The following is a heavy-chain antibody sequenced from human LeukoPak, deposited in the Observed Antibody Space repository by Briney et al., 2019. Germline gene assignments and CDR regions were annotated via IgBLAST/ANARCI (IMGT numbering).Heavy chain of an antibody. CDR3: ARISQSSGGFYY. J-gene: IGHJ4*02. Sequence: SETLSLTCTVSGGSISNSGGFYWSWIRQHPGDGLEWIGFTSYRGSTYYNPSLKSRVSMSVDTSRSQFSLRLTSVTDEDTAVYYCARISQSSGGFYYWGQGTLVTVSS. D-gene: IGHD2-15*01. V-gene: IGHV4-31*02. CDR2: TSYRGST. CDR1: GGSISNSGGFY.